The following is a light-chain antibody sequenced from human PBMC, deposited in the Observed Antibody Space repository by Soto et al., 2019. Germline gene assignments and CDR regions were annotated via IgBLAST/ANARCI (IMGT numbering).Light chain of an antibody. CDR1: SSDVGGYNY. CDR3: SSYSSSSTLV. J-gene: IGLJ2*01. Sequence: QSVLTQPASVSGSPGQSITISCTGTSSDVGGYNYVSWYQQHPGKAPKLVIYDVSNRPSGVSNRFSGSKSGNTASLIISGLQAEDEAVYYCSSYSSSSTLVFGGGTKLTVL. CDR2: DVS. V-gene: IGLV2-14*01.